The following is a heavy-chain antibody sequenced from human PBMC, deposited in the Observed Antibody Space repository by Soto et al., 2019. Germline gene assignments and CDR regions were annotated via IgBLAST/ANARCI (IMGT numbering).Heavy chain of an antibody. J-gene: IGHJ3*02. D-gene: IGHD3-3*01. CDR2: INPATGAA. Sequence: QLHLVQSGAVVKKPGASVTVSCSASGYPVTAYYMHWVRQAPGRGLEWMGGINPATGAAKYKQTFQGRVTMTRDTSTSTVFMELSGLTSGDTAVFYCARGGGVGVAGSAAFDMWGQGTLVTVSS. CDR3: ARGGGVGVAGSAAFDM. V-gene: IGHV1-2*02. CDR1: GYPVTAYY.